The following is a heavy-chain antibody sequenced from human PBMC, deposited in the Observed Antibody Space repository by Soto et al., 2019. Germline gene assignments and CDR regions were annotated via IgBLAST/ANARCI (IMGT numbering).Heavy chain of an antibody. D-gene: IGHD3-10*01. CDR3: SNDFYSDGYSYYIDY. CDR1: GLTFNDYA. Sequence: PGGSLRLSCADSGLTFNDYAMHWVRQAPGKGLEWVSLISWDGENEFYAASVKGRLTISRDNRNDILYLQMNSLRGEDSALYYCSNDFYSDGYSYYIDYWGQGTLVTVSS. J-gene: IGHJ4*02. CDR2: ISWDGENE. V-gene: IGHV3-43D*04.